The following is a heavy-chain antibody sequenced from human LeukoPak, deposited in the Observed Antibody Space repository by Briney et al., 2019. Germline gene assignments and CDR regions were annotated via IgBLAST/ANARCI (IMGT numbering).Heavy chain of an antibody. CDR3: ARDQIVVRYFDY. CDR1: GYTFTSYY. D-gene: IGHD3-9*01. CDR2: INPSGGST. Sequence: GASVKVSCKASGYTFTSYYMLWVRQAPGQGLEWMGIINPSGGSTSYAQKFQGRVTMTRDTSTSTVYMELSSLRSEDTAVYYCARDQIVVRYFDYWGQGTLVTVSS. J-gene: IGHJ4*02. V-gene: IGHV1-46*01.